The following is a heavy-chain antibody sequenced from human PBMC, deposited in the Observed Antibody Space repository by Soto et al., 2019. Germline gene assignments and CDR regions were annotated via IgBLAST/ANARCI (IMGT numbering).Heavy chain of an antibody. Sequence: QVHLVESGGGVVQPGRSLRLSCAASGFTFSNHVMHWVRQAPGKGLEWVAVISYDGSNQYYADAVKGRFSISRDNSENTLFLQMNSLKPEDTAVYYCVRDRGGHDFWIGYPTGWFDPWGQGTLVTVSS. CDR1: GFTFSNHV. D-gene: IGHD3-3*01. J-gene: IGHJ5*02. CDR3: VRDRGGHDFWIGYPTGWFDP. CDR2: ISYDGSNQ. V-gene: IGHV3-30-3*01.